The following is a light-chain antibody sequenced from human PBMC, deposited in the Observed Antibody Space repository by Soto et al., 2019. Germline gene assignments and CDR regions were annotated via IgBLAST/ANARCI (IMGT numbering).Light chain of an antibody. V-gene: IGKV3-15*01. J-gene: IGKJ4*02. CDR2: GTS. CDR3: QHSYSTPLA. Sequence: EIAMTQSTVXLSVSPGERASLSCRASQSVSSNLAWYQQKPGQSPRLLIYGTSTRATGIPARFSGSGSGTDFTLTISSLQPEDFATYYCQHSYSTPLAFGGGTKVDIK. CDR1: QSVSSN.